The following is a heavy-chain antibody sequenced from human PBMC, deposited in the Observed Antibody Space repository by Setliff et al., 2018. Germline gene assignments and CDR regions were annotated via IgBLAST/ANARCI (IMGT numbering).Heavy chain of an antibody. CDR3: ARSEANGGHDPFDI. J-gene: IGHJ3*02. V-gene: IGHV3-21*01. CDR1: GFPFRIDS. D-gene: IGHD5-12*01. CDR2: ISDSSFHI. Sequence: GGSLRLSCAASGFPFRIDSMHWVRQAPGKGLEWVSSISDSSFHIYYRDSVKGRFTISRDNAKNSLYLKMNSLRADDTAVYYCARSEANGGHDPFDIWGQGTMVTV.